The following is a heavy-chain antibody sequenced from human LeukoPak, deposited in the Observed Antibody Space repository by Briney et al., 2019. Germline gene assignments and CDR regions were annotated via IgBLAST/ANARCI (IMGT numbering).Heavy chain of an antibody. CDR2: ISGSGGST. J-gene: IGHJ3*02. CDR3: AKDGSYYGSGSYYLI. CDR1: GFTFSSYA. Sequence: PGGSLRLSCAASGFTFSSYAMSWVRQAPGKGLEGVSAISGSGGSTYYADSVKGRLTISRDNSKNTLYLQMNSLRAEDTAVYYCAKDGSYYGSGSYYLIWGQGTMVTVSS. D-gene: IGHD3-10*01. V-gene: IGHV3-23*01.